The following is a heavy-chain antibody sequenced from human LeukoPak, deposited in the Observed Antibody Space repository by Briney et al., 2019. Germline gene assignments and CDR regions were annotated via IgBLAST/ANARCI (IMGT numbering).Heavy chain of an antibody. Sequence: ASVKVSCKASGGTFSSYAISWVRQAPGQGLEWMGGIIPIFGTANYAQKFQGRVTITADESTSTAYMELSSLRSEDTAVYYCATRPNSGSYPTSFDYWGQGTLVTVSS. CDR2: IIPIFGTA. J-gene: IGHJ4*02. CDR3: ATRPNSGSYPTSFDY. D-gene: IGHD1-26*01. CDR1: GGTFSSYA. V-gene: IGHV1-69*13.